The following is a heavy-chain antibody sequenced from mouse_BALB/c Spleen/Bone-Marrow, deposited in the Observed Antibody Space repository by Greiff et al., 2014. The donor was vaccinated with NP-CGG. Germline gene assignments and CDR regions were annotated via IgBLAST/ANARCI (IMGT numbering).Heavy chain of an antibody. J-gene: IGHJ2*01. D-gene: IGHD1-1*01. Sequence: EVKLMESGAELVKPEASVKLSCTASGFNIKDTYMHWVKQRPEQGLEWIGRIDPANGNTKYDPKFQGKATITADTSSNTAYLQLSSLTPEDTAVYYCARYYYGSSYFDYWGQGTTLTVSS. CDR3: ARYYYGSSYFDY. CDR2: IDPANGNT. CDR1: GFNIKDTY. V-gene: IGHV14-3*02.